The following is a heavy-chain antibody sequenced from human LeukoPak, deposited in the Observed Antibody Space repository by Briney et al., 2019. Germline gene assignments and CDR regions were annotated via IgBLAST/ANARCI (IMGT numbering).Heavy chain of an antibody. Sequence: SETLSLTCTVSGGSISSYYWCWIRQPPGKGLEWIGYIYYSGSTNYNPSLKSRVTISVDTSKNQFSLKLNSVTAADTAVYYCARDGAFLNRNDSSGYRARDAFDIWGQGTMVTVSS. CDR2: IYYSGST. J-gene: IGHJ3*02. CDR3: ARDGAFLNRNDSSGYRARDAFDI. CDR1: GGSISSYY. D-gene: IGHD3-22*01. V-gene: IGHV4-59*01.